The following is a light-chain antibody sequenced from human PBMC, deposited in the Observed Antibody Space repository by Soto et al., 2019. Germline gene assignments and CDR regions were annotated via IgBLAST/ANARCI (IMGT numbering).Light chain of an antibody. V-gene: IGKV3-15*01. Sequence: EIMMTQSPGTLSASPGERATLSCRASQSVSSNLAWYQQKPGQAPRLLIYAVSTRATGIPARFSGSVSGTEFTLTISSLQSEDFAVYYCQQYNKRPLTFGQGTKLEIK. J-gene: IGKJ1*01. CDR3: QQYNKRPLT. CDR2: AVS. CDR1: QSVSSN.